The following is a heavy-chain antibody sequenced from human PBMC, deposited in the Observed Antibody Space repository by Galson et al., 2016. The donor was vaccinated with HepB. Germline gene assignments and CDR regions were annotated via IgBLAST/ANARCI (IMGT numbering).Heavy chain of an antibody. CDR2: ISNSSRDI. CDR1: GFIFDRYS. Sequence: SLRLSCAGSGFIFDRYSLNWVRQAPGKGLEWVSYISNSSRDIYYADSVKGRFIISRDNARKSVYLQMNSLRDEDSAVYYCARRGEGYDSSNYYESWGQGTLVTVSS. V-gene: IGHV3-48*02. CDR3: ARRGEGYDSSNYYES. D-gene: IGHD3-22*01. J-gene: IGHJ4*02.